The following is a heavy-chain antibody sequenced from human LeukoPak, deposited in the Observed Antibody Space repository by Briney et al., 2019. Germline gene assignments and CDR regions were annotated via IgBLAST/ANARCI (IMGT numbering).Heavy chain of an antibody. CDR1: GFTFSDYS. Sequence: GGSLRLSCAASGFTFSDYSMNCVRQAPGKGLEWVSSISRSSSYIYYADSVKGRFTISRDNGENSLFLQMNSLRDDDTAVYYCAREAYDSSGYFYNWGQGTLVTVSS. CDR3: AREAYDSSGYFYN. V-gene: IGHV3-21*01. J-gene: IGHJ4*02. D-gene: IGHD3-22*01. CDR2: ISRSSSYI.